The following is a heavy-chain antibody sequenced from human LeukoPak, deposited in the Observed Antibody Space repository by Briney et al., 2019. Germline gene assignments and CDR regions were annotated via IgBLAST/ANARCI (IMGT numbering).Heavy chain of an antibody. CDR1: GFTFSSYA. D-gene: IGHD6-13*01. J-gene: IGHJ5*02. Sequence: GRSLRLSCAASGFTFSSYAMHWVRQAPGKGLEWVAVISYDGSNKYYADSVKGRFTISRDNFNNTLLFQMNSLRAEDTAVYFCARDLGSSRGWFDPWGQGTLVTVSS. CDR2: ISYDGSNK. CDR3: ARDLGSSRGWFDP. V-gene: IGHV3-30*14.